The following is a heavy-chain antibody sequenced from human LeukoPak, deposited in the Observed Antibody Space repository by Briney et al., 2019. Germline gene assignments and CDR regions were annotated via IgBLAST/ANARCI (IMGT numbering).Heavy chain of an antibody. J-gene: IGHJ4*02. Sequence: SETLSLTCTVSGGSISSYYWSWIRQPPGKGLEWIGYIYYSGSTNYNPSLKSRVTISVDTSKNQFSLKLSSVTAADTAVYYCARVGPNSSGYFGFDYWGQGTLVTVSS. CDR3: ARVGPNSSGYFGFDY. V-gene: IGHV4-59*01. CDR1: GGSISSYY. D-gene: IGHD3-22*01. CDR2: IYYSGST.